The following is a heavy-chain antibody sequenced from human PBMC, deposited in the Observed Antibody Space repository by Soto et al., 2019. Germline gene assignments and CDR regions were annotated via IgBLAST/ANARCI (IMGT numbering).Heavy chain of an antibody. J-gene: IGHJ4*02. CDR2: IGYDGSNK. CDR1: GFTFSSYG. CDR3: ARDRSMGKLPDY. V-gene: IGHV3-33*01. D-gene: IGHD1-26*01. Sequence: QVQLVESGGGVVQPGRSLRLSCAASGFTFSSYGMHWVRQAPGKGLEWVALIGYDGSNKYYADSVKGRFTISRDNSKNALYLQMNSLIVEDTAVYYCARDRSMGKLPDYGGQGTLVTVSS.